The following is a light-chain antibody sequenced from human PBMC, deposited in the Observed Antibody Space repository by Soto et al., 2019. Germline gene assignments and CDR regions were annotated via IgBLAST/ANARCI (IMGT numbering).Light chain of an antibody. Sequence: EIVLTQSPATLSLSPGERATLSCRASQSVSSYLAWYQQKPCQAPRLLIYDASNRATGIPARFSGSGSRTAFTLTISSLEPEDFAVYYCQQRSNWLITFGQGTRLEIK. V-gene: IGKV3-11*01. CDR3: QQRSNWLIT. J-gene: IGKJ5*01. CDR1: QSVSSY. CDR2: DAS.